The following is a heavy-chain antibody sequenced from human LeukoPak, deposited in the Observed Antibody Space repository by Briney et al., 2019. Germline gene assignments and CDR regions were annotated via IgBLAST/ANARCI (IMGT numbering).Heavy chain of an antibody. CDR3: ARKLRLGGNWFDP. CDR1: GGTFTSYA. V-gene: IGHV1-69*13. CDR2: IIPISGTT. D-gene: IGHD1-26*01. Sequence: GTSVKVSYKTSGGTFTSYAITWVRQAPGQGLEGMGKIIPISGTTNYAQKFQGRVTFTADESTSTAYMELSSLRSEDTALYYCARKLRLGGNWFDPWGQGTLVTVSS. J-gene: IGHJ5*02.